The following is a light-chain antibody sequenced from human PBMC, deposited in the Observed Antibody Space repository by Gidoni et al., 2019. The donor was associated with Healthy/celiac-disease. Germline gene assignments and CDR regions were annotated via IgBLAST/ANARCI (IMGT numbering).Light chain of an antibody. CDR1: NLGSKS. CDR2: DER. CDR3: QVWDSSSDHPRV. J-gene: IGLJ1*01. Sequence: SYVLTQPPSVSLAPGQTARITCGGNNLGSKSVHWYQQKPGQAPVLVVYDERDRPSGIPERFSGSNSGNTATLTISRVEAGDEADYYCQVWDSSSDHPRVFGTGTKVTVL. V-gene: IGLV3-21*02.